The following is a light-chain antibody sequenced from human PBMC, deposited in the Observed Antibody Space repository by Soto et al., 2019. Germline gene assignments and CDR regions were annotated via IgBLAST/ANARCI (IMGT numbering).Light chain of an antibody. CDR1: QDISNS. CDR3: QHYDSLSWT. Sequence: DIQMTQSPSSLSASVGDRVTITCQASQDISNSLNWYQQKPGKAPRLLIYDASILQTGVPSTFSGSGSGTDFTFTITTLHPDDIATYYCQHYDSLSWTFGQGTKVEIK. CDR2: DAS. V-gene: IGKV1-33*01. J-gene: IGKJ1*01.